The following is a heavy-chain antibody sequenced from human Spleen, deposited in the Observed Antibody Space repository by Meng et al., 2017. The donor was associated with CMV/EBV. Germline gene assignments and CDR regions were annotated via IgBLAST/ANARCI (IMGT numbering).Heavy chain of an antibody. CDR1: GGSISSYY. D-gene: IGHD2-2*01. V-gene: IGHV4-59*01. Sequence: GSLRLSCTVSGGSISSYYWSWIRQPPGKGLEWIGYIYYSGSTNYNPSLKSRVTISVDTSKNQFSLKLSSVTAADTAVYYCARDHYCSSTSCSRGAFDIWGQGTMVTVSS. CDR2: IYYSGST. J-gene: IGHJ3*02. CDR3: ARDHYCSSTSCSRGAFDI.